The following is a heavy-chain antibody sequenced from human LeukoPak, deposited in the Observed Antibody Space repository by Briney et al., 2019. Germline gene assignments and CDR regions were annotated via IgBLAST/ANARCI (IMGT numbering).Heavy chain of an antibody. D-gene: IGHD2-15*01. Sequence: GGSLRLSCAASGFTFSSYWMHWVRQAPGKGLEWVSGISWNSGSIGYADSVKGRFTISRDNSKNTLYLQMSSLRAEDTAVYYCAKDQLNRYCSGGSCSITLDSWGQGTLVTVSS. CDR3: AKDQLNRYCSGGSCSITLDS. V-gene: IGHV3-9*01. J-gene: IGHJ4*02. CDR2: ISWNSGSI. CDR1: GFTFSSYW.